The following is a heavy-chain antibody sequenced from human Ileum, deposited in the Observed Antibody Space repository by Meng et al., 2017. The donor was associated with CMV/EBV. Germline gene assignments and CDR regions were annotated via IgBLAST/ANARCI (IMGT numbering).Heavy chain of an antibody. CDR2: IIPIFGTA. D-gene: IGHD6-13*01. Sequence: CQASGDTFSSYTINWVRQAPGQGLEWMGGIIPIFGTADYAQKFQGRLTITTDESTNIGYMELSSLRPEDAAVYYCARGTAAADPFDYWGQGTLVTVSS. CDR3: ARGTAAADPFDY. J-gene: IGHJ4*02. CDR1: GDTFSSYT. V-gene: IGHV1-69*05.